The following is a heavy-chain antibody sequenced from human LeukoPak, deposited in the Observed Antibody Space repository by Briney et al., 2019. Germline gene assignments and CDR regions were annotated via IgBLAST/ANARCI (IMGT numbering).Heavy chain of an antibody. CDR1: GFTFSSYD. CDR2: IGTAGDT. V-gene: IGHV3-13*01. CDR3: ARGFTPDDAFDI. D-gene: IGHD3-16*01. J-gene: IGHJ3*02. Sequence: GRSLRLSCAASGFTFSSYDMHWVRQATGKGLEWVSAIGTAGDTYYPGSVKGRFTISRENAKNSLYLQMNSLRAGDTAVYYCARGFTPDDAFDIWGQGTMVTVSS.